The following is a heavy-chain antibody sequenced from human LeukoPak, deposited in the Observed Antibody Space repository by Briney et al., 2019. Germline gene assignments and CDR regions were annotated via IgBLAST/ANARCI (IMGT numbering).Heavy chain of an antibody. V-gene: IGHV3-7*04. CDR1: GFTFSAFW. J-gene: IGHJ4*02. CDR2: IKGDGSEK. CDR3: AKDWGYGEAGIDF. Sequence: GGSLGLSCAASGFTFSAFWMSWVRQAPGKGLEWVAIIKGDGSEKAYVDSVKGRFSISRDNAENSLYLQMSSLRAEDTAVYYCAKDWGYGEAGIDFWGQGTLVTVSS. D-gene: IGHD6-13*01.